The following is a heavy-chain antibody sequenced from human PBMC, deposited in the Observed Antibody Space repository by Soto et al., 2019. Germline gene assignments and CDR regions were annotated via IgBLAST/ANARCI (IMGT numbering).Heavy chain of an antibody. J-gene: IGHJ6*02. D-gene: IGHD3-22*01. V-gene: IGHV3-30-3*01. Sequence: QVQLVESGGGVVQPGRSLRLSCAASGFTFSSYAMHWVRQAPGKGLEWVAVISDDGSNKYYADSVKGRFTISRDNSKNALYLQMNSLRDEDTAVYYCARKMYYYDSSGYPQPYYYYGMDVWGQGTTVTVSS. CDR1: GFTFSSYA. CDR3: ARKMYYYDSSGYPQPYYYYGMDV. CDR2: ISDDGSNK.